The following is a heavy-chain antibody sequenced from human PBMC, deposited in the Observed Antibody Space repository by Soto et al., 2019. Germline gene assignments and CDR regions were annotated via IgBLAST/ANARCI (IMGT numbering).Heavy chain of an antibody. CDR2: ISSYNGNT. D-gene: IGHD2-2*01. V-gene: IGHV1-18*04. CDR3: ARGPRYCSTTSCFSGVTWFDP. CDR1: GYTFTSYG. J-gene: IGHJ5*02. Sequence: ATVKVSCKASGYTFTSYGISWVRQAPGQGLEWMGWISSYNGNTNYAQKVQGRVTMTTDTSTSTTYMELRSLRSDDTAVYYCARGPRYCSTTSCFSGVTWFDPWGQGTLVTVSS.